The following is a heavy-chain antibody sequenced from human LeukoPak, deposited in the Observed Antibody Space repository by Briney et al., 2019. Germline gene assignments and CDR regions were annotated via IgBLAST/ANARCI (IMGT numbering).Heavy chain of an antibody. Sequence: ETLSLTCTVSGGSISSSSYYWGWIRQPPGKGLEWVANIKEDGSEKYYVDSVKGRFTISRDNAKKSLYLQMDSLRAEDTAVYYCATHGYSELRYFDWSTNEWGQGTLVTVSS. CDR2: IKEDGSEK. CDR3: ATHGYSELRYFDWSTNE. J-gene: IGHJ4*02. V-gene: IGHV3-7*01. CDR1: GGSISSSSYY. D-gene: IGHD3-9*01.